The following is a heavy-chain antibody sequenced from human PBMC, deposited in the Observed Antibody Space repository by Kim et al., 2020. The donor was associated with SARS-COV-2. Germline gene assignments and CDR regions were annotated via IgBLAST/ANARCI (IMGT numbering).Heavy chain of an antibody. Sequence: SETLSLTCTVSGGSISSSSYYWGWIRQPPGKGLEWIGSIYYSGSTYYNPSLKSRVTISVDTSKNQFSLKLSSVTAADTAVYYCARTFLVAWFGESAQLD. CDR2: IYYSGST. CDR3: ARTFLVAWFGESAQLD. V-gene: IGHV4-39*01. J-gene: IGHJ4*01. CDR1: GGSISSSSYY. D-gene: IGHD3-10*01.